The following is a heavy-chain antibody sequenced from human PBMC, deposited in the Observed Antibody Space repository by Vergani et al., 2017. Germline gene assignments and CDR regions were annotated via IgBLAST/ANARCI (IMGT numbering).Heavy chain of an antibody. Sequence: QVQLVQSGAEVKKPGSSVKVSCKASGGTFSSYTISWVRQAPGQGLEWMGRIIPILGIANYAQKFQGRVTITADKSTSTAYMELSSLRSEDTAVYYCAGGDTAMVPGMDVWGQGTTVTVSS. J-gene: IGHJ6*02. D-gene: IGHD5-18*01. CDR2: IIPILGIA. CDR1: GGTFSSYT. V-gene: IGHV1-69*02. CDR3: AGGDTAMVPGMDV.